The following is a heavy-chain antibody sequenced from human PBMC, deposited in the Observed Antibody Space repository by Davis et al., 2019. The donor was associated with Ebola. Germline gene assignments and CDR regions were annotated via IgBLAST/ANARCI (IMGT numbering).Heavy chain of an antibody. CDR2: IYSDGTTT. Sequence: GESLKISCAASGFTFGSYWMLWVRQVPGKGLVWVSRIYSDGTTTTYADSVKGRFTISRDNAKNSLYLQMNSLRAEDTAVYYCASSGSPRVPFWGQGTMVTVSS. D-gene: IGHD1-26*01. CDR3: ASSGSPRVPF. J-gene: IGHJ3*01. V-gene: IGHV3-74*01. CDR1: GFTFGSYW.